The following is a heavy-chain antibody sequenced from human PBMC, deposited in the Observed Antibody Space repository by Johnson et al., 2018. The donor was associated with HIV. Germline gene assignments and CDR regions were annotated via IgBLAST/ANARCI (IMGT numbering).Heavy chain of an antibody. CDR3: GELSSCTSGYNYERAFDC. CDR2: ISYDGSNK. V-gene: IGHV3-30*03. D-gene: IGHD3-22*01. J-gene: IGHJ3*01. Sequence: VQLVESGGGLAKPAWSPRLSCAASQFTFSCYYMNCVRQAPGTGLEWVAVISYDGSNKYYADSVKGRFTISRDNSKNTLYLQMDSLKTEDTGVYYGGELSSCTSGYNYERAFDCWGQGAVVTVAS. CDR1: QFTFSCYY.